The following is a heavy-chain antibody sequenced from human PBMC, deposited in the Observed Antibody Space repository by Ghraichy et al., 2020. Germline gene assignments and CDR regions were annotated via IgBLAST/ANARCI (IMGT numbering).Heavy chain of an antibody. Sequence: SCVASGFTFSNYYMHWVRQTPGKGLVWLSQIYVTESTINYEDSVKGRFTISRDNAKNILYLQMSSLRGEDTGVYYCARGGLSTVTIDSWGQGTLVTVSS. CDR3: ARGGLSTVTIDS. V-gene: IGHV3-74*01. CDR2: IYVTESTI. D-gene: IGHD4-17*01. CDR1: GFTFSNYY. J-gene: IGHJ4*02.